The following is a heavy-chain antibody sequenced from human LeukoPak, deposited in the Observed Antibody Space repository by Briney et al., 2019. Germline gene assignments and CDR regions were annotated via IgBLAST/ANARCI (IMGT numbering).Heavy chain of an antibody. CDR1: GGSFSCYY. CDR3: ARRLKVAATRSWYWFDP. V-gene: IGHV4-34*01. Sequence: PSETRSLTCAFYGGSFSCYYWSWIRQPPGKGLDWMGEINHRGSTNYNPSLKRRVTISVDTPKNRFSLKLRSVTAADTAVYYCARRLKVAATRSWYWFDPWGQGTLVNVSS. J-gene: IGHJ5*02. CDR2: INHRGST. D-gene: IGHD2-15*01.